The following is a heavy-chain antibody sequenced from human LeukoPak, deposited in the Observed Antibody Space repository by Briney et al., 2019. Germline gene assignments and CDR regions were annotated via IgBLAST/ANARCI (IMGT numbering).Heavy chain of an antibody. CDR2: IYYTGSA. V-gene: IGHV4-59*01. Sequence: PSETLSLTCTVSGGSIDGYYWSWIRQSPGKGLEWIGYIYYTGSAFYNPSLKSRVIISLDTSKNQLSLNLRSVTAADTAVYYCARVSSRSGFDYWGQGTLVTVSS. CDR3: ARVSSRSGFDY. J-gene: IGHJ4*02. CDR1: GGSIDGYY. D-gene: IGHD2-15*01.